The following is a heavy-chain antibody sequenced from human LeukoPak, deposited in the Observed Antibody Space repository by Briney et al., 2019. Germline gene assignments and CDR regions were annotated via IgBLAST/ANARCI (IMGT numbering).Heavy chain of an antibody. J-gene: IGHJ6*02. CDR2: INWDGGST. CDR1: GFTFDDYG. V-gene: IGHV3-20*04. D-gene: IGHD2/OR15-2a*01. Sequence: GGSLRLSCAASGFTFDDYGMSWVRQAPGKGLEWVSFINWDGGSTASADSVKGRFTISRDNAKNSLYLHMNSLRGEDTAVYYCARVGTTSNFYYYYGMDVWGQGTTVTVSS. CDR3: ARVGTTSNFYYYYGMDV.